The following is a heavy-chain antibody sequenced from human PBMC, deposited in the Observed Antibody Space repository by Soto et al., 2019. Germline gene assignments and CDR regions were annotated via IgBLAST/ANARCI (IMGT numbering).Heavy chain of an antibody. CDR1: GYNFASNH. J-gene: IGHJ4*01. D-gene: IGHD6-13*01. Sequence: ASVKVSCKASGYNFASNHMHWVRQIPGQGLEWMGIINPTDESTSYAQKFRGRVTLTRDTPTNTDYMELSGLTSEDTAVYYCARDRFGSWTFDYWG. CDR2: INPTDEST. V-gene: IGHV1-46*01. CDR3: ARDRFGSWTFDY.